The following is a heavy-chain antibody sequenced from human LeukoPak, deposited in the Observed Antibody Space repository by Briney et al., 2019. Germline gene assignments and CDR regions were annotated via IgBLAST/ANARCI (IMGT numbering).Heavy chain of an antibody. CDR2: ISGSGGNT. CDR1: GFTFSSYA. Sequence: GGSLRLSCEASGFTFSSYAMSWVRQAPGKGLEWVSGISGSGGNTYYADSVKGRFTISRDNAKNSLYLQMNSLRAEDTAVYYCARATNGDFDYWGQGTLVTVSS. J-gene: IGHJ4*02. D-gene: IGHD2-8*01. CDR3: ARATNGDFDY. V-gene: IGHV3-23*01.